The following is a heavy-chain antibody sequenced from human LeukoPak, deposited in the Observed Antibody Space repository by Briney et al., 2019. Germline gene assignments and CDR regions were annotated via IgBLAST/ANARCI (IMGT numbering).Heavy chain of an antibody. CDR1: GFTFSNAW. J-gene: IGHJ4*02. Sequence: GGSLRLSCAASGFTFSNAWMSWVRQAPGKGLEWVGRIKSETDGGTIDYAAPVKGRFTISRDDSKNTLYLQMNSLKSEDTAVYYCPTIRGYTSSWPFDYWGQGALVTVSS. CDR3: PTIRGYTSSWPFDY. V-gene: IGHV3-15*01. CDR2: IKSETDGGTI. D-gene: IGHD6-13*01.